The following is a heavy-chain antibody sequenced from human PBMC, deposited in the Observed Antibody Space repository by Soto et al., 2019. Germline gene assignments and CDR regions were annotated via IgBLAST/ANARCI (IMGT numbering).Heavy chain of an antibody. CDR3: ARVPPQQGLVFDI. CDR1: GFTFSDYY. CDR2: INGDGSTT. Sequence: GGSLRLSCAASGFTFSDYYMTWIRQAPGKGLEWVSFINGDGSTTFYADSVKDRFTVSRDNAKNSLYLQMNSLRAEDSAVYHCARVPPQQGLVFDIWGQGTMVTVSS. J-gene: IGHJ3*02. D-gene: IGHD6-13*01. V-gene: IGHV3-11*01.